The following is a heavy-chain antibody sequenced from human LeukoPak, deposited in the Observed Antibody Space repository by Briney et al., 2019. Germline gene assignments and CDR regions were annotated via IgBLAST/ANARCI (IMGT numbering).Heavy chain of an antibody. CDR1: GYTFTGYY. CDR3: ARDSGLPSGDFGPAAISDNWFDP. CDR2: INPNSGGT. D-gene: IGHD2-2*01. V-gene: IGHV1-2*02. J-gene: IGHJ5*02. Sequence: ASVKVSCKASGYTFTGYYMHWVRQAPGQGLEWMGWINPNSGGTNYAQKFQGRVTMTRDTSISTAYMELSRLRSDDTAVYYCARDSGLPSGDFGPAAISDNWFDPWGQGTLVTVSS.